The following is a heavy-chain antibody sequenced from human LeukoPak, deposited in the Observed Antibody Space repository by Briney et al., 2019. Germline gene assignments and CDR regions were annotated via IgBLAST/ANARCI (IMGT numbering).Heavy chain of an antibody. CDR2: IYHSGSP. D-gene: IGHD2-2*01. CDR3: ASLTVGSTSWYFDL. Sequence: SGTLSLTCAVSGGSISSLNWWSWVRQPPGKGLEWIGEIYHSGSPNYNPSLKSRVTISVDKSKNQFSLKLTAATAADTAVYFCASLTVGSTSWYFDLWGRGTLVTVSS. V-gene: IGHV4-4*02. J-gene: IGHJ2*01. CDR1: GGSISSLNW.